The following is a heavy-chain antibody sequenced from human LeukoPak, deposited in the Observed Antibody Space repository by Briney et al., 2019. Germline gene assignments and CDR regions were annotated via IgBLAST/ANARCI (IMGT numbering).Heavy chain of an antibody. CDR3: AKQPRRTPIVGATEY. CDR1: GFTFSSYG. V-gene: IGHV3-30*18. Sequence: PGRSLRLSCAASGFTFSSYGMHWVRQAPGKGLEWVAVISHDGSNKYYTDSVKGRFTISRDNSKNTVYVQMNSLRAEDTAVYYCAKQPRRTPIVGATEYWGQGTLVTVSS. J-gene: IGHJ4*02. D-gene: IGHD1-26*01. CDR2: ISHDGSNK.